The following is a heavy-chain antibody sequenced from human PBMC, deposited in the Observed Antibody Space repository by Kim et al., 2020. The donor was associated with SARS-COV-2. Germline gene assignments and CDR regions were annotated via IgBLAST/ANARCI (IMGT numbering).Heavy chain of an antibody. CDR1: GFIFDDYA. D-gene: IGHD3-16*01. V-gene: IGHV3-23*01. Sequence: GGSLRLSCAASGFIFDDYAMNWVRQAPGKGLEWVAGISGSGLSSHYLDSVEGRFTISRHSVENTVDLEMNSLREEDTGTYYCAKDKMTCGGLMVPFFDSWGQGILVIVSS. CDR3: AKDKMTCGGLMVPFFDS. J-gene: IGHJ5*01. CDR2: ISGSGLSS.